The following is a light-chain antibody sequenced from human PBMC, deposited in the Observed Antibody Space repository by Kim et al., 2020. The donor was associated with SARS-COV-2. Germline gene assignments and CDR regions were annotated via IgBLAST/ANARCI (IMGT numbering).Light chain of an antibody. V-gene: IGKV1-5*03. J-gene: IGKJ2*01. CDR3: QQYDT. CDR2: KAS. Sequence: PSTLSASVGDRVTITCRASKSISSWLAWYQQKPGKAPKLLIYKASSLESGVPSRFSGSGSGTEFTLTISSLQPDDFATYYCQQYDTFGQGTKLEI. CDR1: KSISSW.